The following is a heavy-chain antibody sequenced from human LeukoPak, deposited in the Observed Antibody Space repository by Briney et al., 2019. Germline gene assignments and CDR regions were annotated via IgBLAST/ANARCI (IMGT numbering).Heavy chain of an antibody. CDR1: GGSISSSSYY. V-gene: IGHV4-39*07. Sequence: PSETLSLTCTVSGGSISSSSYYWAWIRQPPGKGLEWIGSIYYSGNTYYKSSLKSRVTIAVDTSKNQFSLKLNSATAADTAVYYCARESYYDSSGYSHDAFDIWGQGTMVTVSS. CDR3: ARESYYDSSGYSHDAFDI. CDR2: IYYSGNT. J-gene: IGHJ3*02. D-gene: IGHD3-22*01.